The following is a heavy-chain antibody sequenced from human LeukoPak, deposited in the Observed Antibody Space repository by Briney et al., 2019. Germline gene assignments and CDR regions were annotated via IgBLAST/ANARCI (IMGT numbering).Heavy chain of an antibody. Sequence: SEALSLTCTVCVGSISSYYWSWMRPPPGKGLEWIGYIYTSGSTNYNPPLKSRVTISVHTSKNQFSLNMSSVTPADTAVYYCARPGFRHCSSTSCADAFDIWGQGTMVTVSS. J-gene: IGHJ3*02. D-gene: IGHD2-2*01. CDR1: VGSISSYY. CDR2: IYTSGST. CDR3: ARPGFRHCSSTSCADAFDI. V-gene: IGHV4-4*09.